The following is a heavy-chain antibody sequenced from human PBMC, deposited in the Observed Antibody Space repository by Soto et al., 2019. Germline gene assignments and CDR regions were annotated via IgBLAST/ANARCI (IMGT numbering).Heavy chain of an antibody. CDR1: GFSLSTSGVG. CDR3: AHFNGDASTFDY. D-gene: IGHD4-17*01. V-gene: IGHV2-5*02. Sequence: QITLKESGPTLVKPTQTLTLTCTFSGFSLSTSGVGVGWIRQPPGKALEWLALIYWDDDKRYSPSLKSRLTITKDTSKNQVVLTMTNMDPVDTATDYCAHFNGDASTFDYWGQGTLVTVSS. J-gene: IGHJ4*02. CDR2: IYWDDDK.